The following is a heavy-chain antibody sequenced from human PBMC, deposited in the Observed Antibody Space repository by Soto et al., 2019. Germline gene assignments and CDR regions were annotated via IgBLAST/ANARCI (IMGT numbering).Heavy chain of an antibody. Sequence: SETLSLTCTVSGGSISSGGYYWSWIRQHPGKGLEWIGYIYYSGSTYYNPSLKSRVTISVDTSKNQFSLKLSSVTAADTAVYYCARVVAARPRDFDYWGQGTLVTVSS. V-gene: IGHV4-31*03. D-gene: IGHD6-6*01. CDR1: GGSISSGGYY. CDR2: IYYSGST. CDR3: ARVVAARPRDFDY. J-gene: IGHJ4*02.